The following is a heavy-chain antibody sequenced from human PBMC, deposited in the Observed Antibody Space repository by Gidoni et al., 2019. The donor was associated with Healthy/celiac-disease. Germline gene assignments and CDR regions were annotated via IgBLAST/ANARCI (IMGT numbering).Heavy chain of an antibody. CDR3: ARDGKKYRRYYGMDV. CDR1: GFTFSSYA. J-gene: IGHJ6*02. CDR2: ISYDGSNK. Sequence: QVQLVESGGGVVQPGRSLRLSCAASGFTFSSYAMHWVRQAPGKGLAWVAVISYDGSNKYYADSVKGRFTISRDNSKNTLYLQMNSLRAEDTAVYYCARDGKKYRRYYGMDVWGQGTTVTVSS. V-gene: IGHV3-30-3*01. D-gene: IGHD1-26*01.